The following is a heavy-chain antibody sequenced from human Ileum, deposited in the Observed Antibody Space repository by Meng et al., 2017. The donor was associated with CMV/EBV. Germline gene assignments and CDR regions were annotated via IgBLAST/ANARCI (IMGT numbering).Heavy chain of an antibody. CDR3: ARDRHYSDIRGYDLYFHY. CDR1: GGSISGYY. J-gene: IGHJ4*02. D-gene: IGHD3-22*01. CDR2: VSYSGGT. Sequence: SETLSLTCTVSGGSISGYYWSWIRQSPGKGLEWIGYVSYSGGTNFNPSLKTRATTSVDRSKNQFSLKLRSVTPADTAVYYCARDRHYSDIRGYDLYFHYWGQGMLVTVSS. V-gene: IGHV4-59*01.